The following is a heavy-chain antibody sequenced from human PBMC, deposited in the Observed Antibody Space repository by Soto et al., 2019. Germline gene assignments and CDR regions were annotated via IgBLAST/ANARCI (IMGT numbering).Heavy chain of an antibody. CDR1: GFTFSGYG. J-gene: IGHJ4*02. Sequence: SGGSLRLSCAASGFTFSGYGMHWVRQAPGKGLEWLAVISYDGSNKYYADSVKGRFTISRDNSKNTLYLQMNGLRPEDTAVYYCARDPRSSSWYMNLDYWGQGALVTVSS. CDR2: ISYDGSNK. D-gene: IGHD6-13*01. CDR3: ARDPRSSSWYMNLDY. V-gene: IGHV3-30*03.